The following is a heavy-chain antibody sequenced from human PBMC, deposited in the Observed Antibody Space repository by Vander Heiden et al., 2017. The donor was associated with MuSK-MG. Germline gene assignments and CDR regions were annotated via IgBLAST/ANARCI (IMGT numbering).Heavy chain of an antibody. V-gene: IGHV1-3*01. J-gene: IGHJ3*02. Sequence: QVQLVQSGAEWKKPGASGKVPCKASGYTFTTYAMHWVRQAPGQRLEWMGWINAGNGNTKYSQKFQGRVTITRDTSESTAYMELSSLRSEDTAVYYCAIWNSGAFDIWGQGTMVTVSS. CDR1: GYTFTTYA. D-gene: IGHD1-7*01. CDR2: INAGNGNT. CDR3: AIWNSGAFDI.